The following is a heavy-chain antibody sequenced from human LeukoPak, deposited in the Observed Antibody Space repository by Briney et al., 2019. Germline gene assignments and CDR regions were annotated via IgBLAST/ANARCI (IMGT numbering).Heavy chain of an antibody. D-gene: IGHD2-2*03. J-gene: IGHJ4*02. CDR2: IIPIFGTA. V-gene: IGHV1-69*13. CDR3: AREGYGYCSSTSCYRWYFDY. Sequence: SVKVSCKASGGTLSSYAISWVRQAPGQGLEWMGGIIPIFGTANYAQKFQGRVTITADESTSTAYVELSSLRSEDTAVYYCAREGYGYCSSTSCYRWYFDYWGQGTLVTVSS. CDR1: GGTLSSYA.